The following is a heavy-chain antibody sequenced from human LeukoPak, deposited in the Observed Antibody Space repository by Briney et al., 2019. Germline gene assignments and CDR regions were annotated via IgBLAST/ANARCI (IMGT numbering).Heavy chain of an antibody. CDR3: ARDLGDWYTSGFDD. V-gene: IGHV3-48*03. J-gene: IGHJ4*02. CDR1: GFTFRNYE. Sequence: PGGSLGLSCAGSGFTFRNYEMSWVRQAPGKGLEWVSHISRDGSTVYYRDSVKGRFTISRDNVKNSLYLHMNSLRVEDTGVYYCARDLGDWYTSGFDDWGQGSLVTVSS. CDR2: ISRDGSTV. D-gene: IGHD3-10*01.